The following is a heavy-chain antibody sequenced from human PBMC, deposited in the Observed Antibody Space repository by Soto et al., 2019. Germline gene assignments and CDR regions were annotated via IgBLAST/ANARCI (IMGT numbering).Heavy chain of an antibody. D-gene: IGHD5-18*01. V-gene: IGHV3-74*01. J-gene: IGHJ4*02. CDR2: ISSDGIST. Sequence: AASLRLSCAASGFTFSGYWMHWVRQAPGKGLVWVSRISSDGISTTYADCAEGRFIISRDNAKNTLYLQLNSLRAEDTAGYYCARGSRGYSYGYNDYWGQGTLVTVSS. CDR3: ARGSRGYSYGYNDY. CDR1: GFTFSGYW.